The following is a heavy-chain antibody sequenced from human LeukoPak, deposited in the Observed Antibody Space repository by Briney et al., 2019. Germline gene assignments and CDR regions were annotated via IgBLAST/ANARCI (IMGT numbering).Heavy chain of an antibody. D-gene: IGHD1-26*01. CDR1: GFTFSDYS. Sequence: GRSLRLSCAASGFTFSDYSMNWVRQAPGKGLEWVSYISSSSNTIYYVDSVKGRFTISRDSAKNSLYLQMSSLRAEDTAVYYCARGWGVRAFDIWGQGTMVTVSS. CDR3: ARGWGVRAFDI. V-gene: IGHV3-48*01. J-gene: IGHJ3*02. CDR2: ISSSSNTI.